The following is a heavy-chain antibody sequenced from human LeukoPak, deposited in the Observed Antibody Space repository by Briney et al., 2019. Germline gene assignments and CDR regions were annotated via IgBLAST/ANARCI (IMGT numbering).Heavy chain of an antibody. CDR2: IRYDGSNK. J-gene: IGHJ6*03. D-gene: IGHD5-18*01. V-gene: IGHV3-30*02. Sequence: GGSLRLSCAASGFTFSSYGMHWVRQAPGKGLEWVAFIRYDGSNKYYADSVKGRFTISRDNSKNTLYLQMNSLRAEDTAVYYCAKGMNMVTANYYYYMDVWGKGTTVTVSS. CDR3: AKGMNMVTANYYYYMDV. CDR1: GFTFSSYG.